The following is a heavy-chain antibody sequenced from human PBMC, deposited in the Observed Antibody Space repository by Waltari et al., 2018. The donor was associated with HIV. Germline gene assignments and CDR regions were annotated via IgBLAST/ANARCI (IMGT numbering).Heavy chain of an antibody. D-gene: IGHD6-13*01. J-gene: IGHJ4*02. CDR3: ARQVAGAAGHFDY. Sequence: QVTISADKSISTAYLQWSSLKASDTAMYFCARQVAGAAGHFDYWGQGTLVTVSS. V-gene: IGHV5-51*01.